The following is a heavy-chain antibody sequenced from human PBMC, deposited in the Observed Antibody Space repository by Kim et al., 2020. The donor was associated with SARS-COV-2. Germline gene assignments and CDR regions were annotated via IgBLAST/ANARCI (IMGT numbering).Heavy chain of an antibody. CDR2: INDSGKT. V-gene: IGHV4-34*01. CDR1: GGPFSGYD. CDR3: ARGFRDYTYVWHPGGFDY. Sequence: SETLSLTCGVYGGPFSGYDWNWIRQPPGQGLEWIGEINDSGKTNYNPSLKSRVTLSVDTSKNKISLKLNSVTAADTAVYYCARGFRDYTYVWHPGGFDYWGQGSLVTVSS. D-gene: IGHD4-17*01. J-gene: IGHJ4*02.